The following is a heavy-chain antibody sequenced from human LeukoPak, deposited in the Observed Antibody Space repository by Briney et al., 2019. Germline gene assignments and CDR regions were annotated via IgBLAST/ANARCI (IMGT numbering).Heavy chain of an antibody. CDR1: GFTFSSYS. D-gene: IGHD1-1*01. J-gene: IGHJ4*02. CDR2: ISSSSSYI. Sequence: GGSLRLSCAASGFTFSSYSMNWVRQAPGKGLEWVSSISSSSSYIYYADSVKGRFTISRDNAKNSLYLQMNSLRAEDTAVYYCARGGTTGTTPFDYWGQGTLVTVSS. V-gene: IGHV3-21*01. CDR3: ARGGTTGTTPFDY.